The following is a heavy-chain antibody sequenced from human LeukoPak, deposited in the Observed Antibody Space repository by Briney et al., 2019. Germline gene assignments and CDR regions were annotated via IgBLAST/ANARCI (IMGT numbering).Heavy chain of an antibody. CDR3: AREPSLGYCSSTSCEDYYGMDV. J-gene: IGHJ6*04. D-gene: IGHD2-2*01. CDR1: GFTLRSYS. V-gene: IGHV3-21*01. CDR2: ISSSSSYI. Sequence: PGGSLRLSCAASGFTLRSYSMNSVRQAPGKGLEWVSSISSSSSYIYYADSVKARFTISRDNAKNSLYLQMNSLRAEDTAVCYCAREPSLGYCSSTSCEDYYGMDVWGKGTTVTVSS.